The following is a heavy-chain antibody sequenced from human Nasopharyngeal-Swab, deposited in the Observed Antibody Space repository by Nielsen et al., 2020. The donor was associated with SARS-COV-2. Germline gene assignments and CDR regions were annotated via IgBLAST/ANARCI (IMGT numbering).Heavy chain of an antibody. V-gene: IGHV4-39*01. CDR1: GGSISSIPFY. D-gene: IGHD6-6*01. CDR2: VYYGGRT. Sequence: SETLSLTCTVSGGSISSIPFYWSWVRQSPGKGLEWIATVYYGGRTYYHPSLKSRVTLSVDSSNNQFSLKLTSVSAAHSAVYYCARGRASMTYWGQGTLVTVSS. J-gene: IGHJ4*02. CDR3: ARGRASMTY.